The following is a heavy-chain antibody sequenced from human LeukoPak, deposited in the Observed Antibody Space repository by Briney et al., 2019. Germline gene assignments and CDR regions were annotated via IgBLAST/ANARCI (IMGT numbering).Heavy chain of an antibody. CDR1: GFTFSSYA. CDR2: ISYDGSNK. Sequence: GGSLRLSCAASGFTFSSYAMHWVRQAPGKGLEWVAVISYDGSNKYYADSVKGRFTISRDNSKNTLYLQMNSLRAEDTAVYYCARDHAGSGSYNDYWGQGTLVTVSS. V-gene: IGHV3-30*04. J-gene: IGHJ4*02. CDR3: ARDHAGSGSYNDY. D-gene: IGHD3-10*01.